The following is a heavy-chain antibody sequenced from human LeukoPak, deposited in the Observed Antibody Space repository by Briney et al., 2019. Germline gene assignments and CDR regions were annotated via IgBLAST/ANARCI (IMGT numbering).Heavy chain of an antibody. V-gene: IGHV3-23*01. CDR1: GFTFSSYA. CDR2: ISGSGGST. Sequence: PGGSLRLSCAASGFTFSSYAMSWVRQAPGKGLEWVSAISGSGGSTYYADSVKGRFTISRDNSKNTLYLQMNSLRAEDTAVYYCAKPYYYDSSGYEHDAFDIWGQGTMVTVSS. D-gene: IGHD3-22*01. J-gene: IGHJ3*02. CDR3: AKPYYYDSSGYEHDAFDI.